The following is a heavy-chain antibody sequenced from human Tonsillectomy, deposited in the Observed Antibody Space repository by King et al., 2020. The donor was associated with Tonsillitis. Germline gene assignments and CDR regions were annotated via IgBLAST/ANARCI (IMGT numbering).Heavy chain of an antibody. V-gene: IGHV3-23*04. CDR1: GFTFSSYA. D-gene: IGHD1-20*01. CDR2: ISCSGGST. J-gene: IGHJ6*02. Sequence: EVQLVESGGGLVQPGGSLRLSCAASGFTFSSYAMSCVRQAPGKGREWVSAISCSGGSTYYPDSVKGRFTTSRDNSKNTLYLQMNSLRAEDTAVYYCAKDRYNWNYYGMDVWGQGTTVTVSS. CDR3: AKDRYNWNYYGMDV.